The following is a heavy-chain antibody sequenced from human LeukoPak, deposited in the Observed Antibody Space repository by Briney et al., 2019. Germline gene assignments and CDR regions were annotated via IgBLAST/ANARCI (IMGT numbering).Heavy chain of an antibody. CDR3: ARDKYDY. CDR2: ISYDGSNK. J-gene: IGHJ4*02. Sequence: GGSLRLSCAASGFTFSSYAMHWVRQAPGKGLEWVAVISYDGSNKYYADSVKGRFTISRDNSKNALYLQMNSLRAEDTAVYYCARDKYDYWGQGTLVTVSS. CDR1: GFTFSSYA. V-gene: IGHV3-30*04.